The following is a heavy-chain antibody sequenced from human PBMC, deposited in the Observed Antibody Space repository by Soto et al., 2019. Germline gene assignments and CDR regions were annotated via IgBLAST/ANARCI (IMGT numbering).Heavy chain of an antibody. J-gene: IGHJ3*02. Sequence: SDTLSLTCAVSSGSISSNNWWSWVRQPPGKGLEWIAEIYHGGSTNYNPSLKSRLIISLDKSKNQFFLKLSSVTAADTAVYYCARGRPDAFDIWGQGTMVTVS. CDR3: ARGRPDAFDI. V-gene: IGHV4-4*02. CDR2: IYHGGST. CDR1: SGSISSNNW.